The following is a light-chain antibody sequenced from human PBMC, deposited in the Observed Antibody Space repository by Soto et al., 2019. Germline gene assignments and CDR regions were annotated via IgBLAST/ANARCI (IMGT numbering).Light chain of an antibody. J-gene: IGLJ2*01. CDR1: SSDVGGYDY. V-gene: IGLV2-14*01. Sequence: QSVLTQPASVSGSPGQSITISCTGTSSDVGGYDYVSWYQQHPDKAPKLIIYDVSNRPSGVSNRFSGSKSGNTASLTISGLQAEDEADYYCSSYTSTSTLLLFGGGPKFTVL. CDR2: DVS. CDR3: SSYTSTSTLLL.